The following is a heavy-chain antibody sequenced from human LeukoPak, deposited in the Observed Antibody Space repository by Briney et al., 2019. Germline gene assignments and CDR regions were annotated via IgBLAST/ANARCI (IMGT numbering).Heavy chain of an antibody. V-gene: IGHV4-34*01. Sequence: SETLSLTCAVYGGSFSGYYWSWIRQPPGKGLEWIGEINHSGSTNYNPSLKSRVTISVDTSKNQFSLKLSSVTAADTAVYYCASDIIAAAGTLGYWGQGTLVTVSS. J-gene: IGHJ4*02. CDR2: INHSGST. CDR3: ASDIIAAAGTLGY. D-gene: IGHD6-13*01. CDR1: GGSFSGYY.